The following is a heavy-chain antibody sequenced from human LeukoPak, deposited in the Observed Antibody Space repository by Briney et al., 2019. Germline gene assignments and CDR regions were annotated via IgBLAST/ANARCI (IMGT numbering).Heavy chain of an antibody. Sequence: ASVKVSCKASGYTFTSYYMHWVRQAPGQELEWMGIINPSGGSTSYAQKFQGRVTMTRDMSTSTVYMELSSLRSEDTAVYYCARDTRSGGDCLVYWGQGTLVTVSS. CDR2: INPSGGST. D-gene: IGHD2-21*01. CDR3: ARDTRSGGDCLVY. CDR1: GYTFTSYY. J-gene: IGHJ4*02. V-gene: IGHV1-46*01.